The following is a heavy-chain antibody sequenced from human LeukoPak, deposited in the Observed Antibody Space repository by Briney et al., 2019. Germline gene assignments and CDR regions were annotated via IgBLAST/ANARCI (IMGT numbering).Heavy chain of an antibody. J-gene: IGHJ5*02. Sequence: SQTLSLTCAISGDSVSSNSVTLNWIRQSPSRGLEWLGRTYYRSTWYNDYAVSVRGRITVNPDTSKNQFSLHLNSVTPEDTAVYYCAGRLTQYDCFDPWGQGILVTVSS. CDR3: AGRLTQYDCFDP. CDR1: GDSVSSNSVT. D-gene: IGHD2-2*01. CDR2: TYYRSTWYN. V-gene: IGHV6-1*01.